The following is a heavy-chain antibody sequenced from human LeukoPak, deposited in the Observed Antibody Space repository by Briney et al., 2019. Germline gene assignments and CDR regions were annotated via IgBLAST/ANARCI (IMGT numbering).Heavy chain of an antibody. CDR1: GGSINSYY. D-gene: IGHD1-26*01. J-gene: IGHJ4*02. CDR2: IYYSGST. Sequence: PSETLSLTCTVSGGSINSYYWSWIRQPPGKGLEWIAYIYYSGSTSYNPSLKSRVTISVDTSKNQFSLKLNSVTAADTAKYYCARLFHPALSGNYPFDYWGQGTLVTVSS. V-gene: IGHV4-59*01. CDR3: ARLFHPALSGNYPFDY.